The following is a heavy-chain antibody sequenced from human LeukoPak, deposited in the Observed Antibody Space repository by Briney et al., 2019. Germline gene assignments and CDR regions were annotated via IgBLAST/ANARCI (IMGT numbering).Heavy chain of an antibody. D-gene: IGHD5-24*01. CDR3: ARRRRRWLQSAYDY. CDR2: IYHSGST. V-gene: IGHV4-38-2*02. CDR1: GYSISSGYY. Sequence: PSETLSLTCTVSGYSISSGYYWGWIRQPPGKGLEWIGSIYHSGSTYYNPSLKSRVTISVDTSKNQFSLKLSSVTAADTAVYYCARRRRRWLQSAYDYWGQGTLVTVSS. J-gene: IGHJ4*02.